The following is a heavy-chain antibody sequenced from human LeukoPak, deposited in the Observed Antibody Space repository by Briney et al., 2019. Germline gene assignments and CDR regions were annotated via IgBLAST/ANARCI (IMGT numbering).Heavy chain of an antibody. CDR1: GYTFTAYY. CDR2: INPNSGGT. D-gene: IGHD5-12*01. V-gene: IGHV1-2*02. J-gene: IGHJ4*02. CDR3: ARDLGYSGYDHGG. Sequence: ASVKVSCKASGYTFTAYYMHWVRQAPGQGLECMGWINPNSGGTNYAQKFQGRVTMTRDTSISTAYMELSRLRSDDTAVYYCARDLGYSGYDHGGWGQGTLVTVSS.